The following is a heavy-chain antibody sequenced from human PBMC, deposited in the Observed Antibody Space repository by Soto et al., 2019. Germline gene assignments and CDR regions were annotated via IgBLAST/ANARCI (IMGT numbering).Heavy chain of an antibody. V-gene: IGHV4-34*01. J-gene: IGHJ4*02. Sequence: QVQLQQWGAGLLKPSETLSLTCAVYGGSFSGYYWSWIRQPPGKGLEWIGEINHSGRTNYNPSLKSRVTISVDSSKNQFPLELSSVTAADTAVYYCARGRVIGAARRVYYFDYWGQGTLVTVSS. CDR1: GGSFSGYY. CDR2: INHSGRT. D-gene: IGHD6-6*01. CDR3: ARGRVIGAARRVYYFDY.